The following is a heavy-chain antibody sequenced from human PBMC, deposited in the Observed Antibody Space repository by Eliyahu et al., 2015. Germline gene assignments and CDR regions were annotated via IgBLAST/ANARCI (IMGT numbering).Heavy chain of an antibody. CDR1: VXSXXGYY. CDR2: INQGGST. V-gene: IGHV4-34*01. J-gene: IGHJ3*02. Sequence: QGQLQQWGAGXLKPSXTLSLTCAXYVXSXXGYYWSWIRQAPGKGLEWIGEINQGGSTNYNPSLKSRVTISEDTSKNQFSLKLSSVXAADTAVYYCARRGQGNGGKGAFDIWGQGTMVTVSS. D-gene: IGHD4-23*01. CDR3: ARRGQGNGGKGAFDI.